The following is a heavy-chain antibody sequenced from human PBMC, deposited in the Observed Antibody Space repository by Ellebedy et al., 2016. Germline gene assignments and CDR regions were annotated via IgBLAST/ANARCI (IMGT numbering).Heavy chain of an antibody. CDR2: ISGSGGST. CDR3: ARGGGDSYNWFDP. D-gene: IGHD2-21*02. CDR1: GFTFSSYA. V-gene: IGHV3-23*01. J-gene: IGHJ5*02. Sequence: GGSLRLXXAASGFTFSSYAMSWVRQAPGKGLEWVSAISGSGGSTYYADSVKGRFTISRDNSKNTLYLQMNSLRAEDTAVYFCARGGGDSYNWFDPWGQGTLVTVSS.